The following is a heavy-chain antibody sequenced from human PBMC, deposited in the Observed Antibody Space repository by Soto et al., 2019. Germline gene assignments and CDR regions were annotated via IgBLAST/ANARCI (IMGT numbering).Heavy chain of an antibody. CDR1: GFTFRSYA. D-gene: IGHD3-22*01. Sequence: EVQLLESGGGLVQPGGSLRLSCAASGFTFRSYAMNWVRQAPGKGLEWVSAISGSDGSTYYADSVKGRFTISRDNSKNTVYLQMNSLRAEDTARYYCAKLSSAYHYPTAVSYFDCWGQGTLVTVSS. CDR2: ISGSDGST. CDR3: AKLSSAYHYPTAVSYFDC. J-gene: IGHJ4*02. V-gene: IGHV3-23*01.